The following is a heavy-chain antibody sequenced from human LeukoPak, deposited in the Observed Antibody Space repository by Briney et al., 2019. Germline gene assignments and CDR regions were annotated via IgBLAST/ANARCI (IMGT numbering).Heavy chain of an antibody. J-gene: IGHJ4*02. V-gene: IGHV7-4-1*02. CDR3: ARAEVYCSGSTCFLY. D-gene: IGHD2-15*01. CDR2: INTNTGNP. Sequence: ASVKVSCKASGGTFSNYAISWVRQAPGQGLEWMGWINTNTGNPTYAQGFTGRFVFSLDTSVTTAYLQISSLKAEDTAVYCARAEVYCSGSTCFLYWGQGTLVTVSS. CDR1: GGTFSNYA.